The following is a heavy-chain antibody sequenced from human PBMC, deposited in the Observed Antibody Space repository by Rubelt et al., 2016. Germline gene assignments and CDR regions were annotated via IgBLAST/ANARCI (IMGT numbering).Heavy chain of an antibody. J-gene: IGHJ5*02. CDR3: ARERIAARGLFDP. V-gene: IGHV4-34*01. CDR1: GGSFSDYY. Sequence: QVQLQQWGAGLLKPSETLSLTCAVYGGSFSDYYWNWIRQPPGKGLEWIGEISHRGSTNYNPSLKSRVTLSVDTFKNQFLLKRTSVTAADTTVYDCARERIAARGLFDPWAQGTLVTVSS. D-gene: IGHD6-6*01. CDR2: ISHRGST.